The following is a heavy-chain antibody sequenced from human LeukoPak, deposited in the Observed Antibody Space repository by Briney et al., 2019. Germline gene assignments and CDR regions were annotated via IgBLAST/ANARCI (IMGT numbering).Heavy chain of an antibody. CDR3: ARAPAKILWFGESHLDY. J-gene: IGHJ4*02. D-gene: IGHD3-10*01. CDR2: IFHSGGT. Sequence: PSGTLSLTCAVSGGSINSSNWWSWVRQPPGRGLEWIGEIFHSGGTNYNPSLKSRVTISVDKSTNQFSLKLSSVTAADTAVCYCARAPAKILWFGESHLDYWGQGTLVTVSS. V-gene: IGHV4-4*02. CDR1: GGSINSSNW.